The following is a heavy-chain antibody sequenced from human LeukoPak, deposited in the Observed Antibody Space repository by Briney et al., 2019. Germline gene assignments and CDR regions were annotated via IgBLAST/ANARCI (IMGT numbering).Heavy chain of an antibody. V-gene: IGHV3-30*04. CDR1: GFTFSSYA. Sequence: PGGSLRLSCAASGFTFSSYAMHWVRQAPGKGLEWVAVISYDGSNKYYADSVKGRFTISRDNSKNTLYLQMNSLRAEDTAVYYCARGGSQYYYGSGSWFDPWGQGTLVTVSS. J-gene: IGHJ5*02. D-gene: IGHD3-10*01. CDR2: ISYDGSNK. CDR3: ARGGSQYYYGSGSWFDP.